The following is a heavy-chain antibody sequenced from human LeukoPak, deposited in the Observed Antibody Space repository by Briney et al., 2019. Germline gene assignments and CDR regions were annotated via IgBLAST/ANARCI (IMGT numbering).Heavy chain of an antibody. CDR2: ISSSSSTI. CDR1: GFTFSSYS. V-gene: IGHV3-48*01. CDR3: ARDGRFLPFDY. J-gene: IGHJ4*02. D-gene: IGHD3-3*01. Sequence: GGSLRLSCAASGFTFSSYSMNWVRQAPGKGLEWVSYISSSSSTIYYADSVKGRFTISRDNAKNSLYLQMNSLRAEDTAVYYCARDGRFLPFDYWGQGTLVTVSS.